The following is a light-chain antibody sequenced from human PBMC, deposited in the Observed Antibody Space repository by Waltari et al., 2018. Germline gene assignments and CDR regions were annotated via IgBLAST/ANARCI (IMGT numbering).Light chain of an antibody. Sequence: QTVVTQEPSLTVSPGGAVTLTCASRAGAVASGNYPNWIQQKPGQVPRSLIHSTTNRHPWTPARFSGSLLGGKAALTLSGVQPEDEAEYYCLLYDGSDQVFGGGTKLTVL. CDR2: STT. J-gene: IGLJ3*02. CDR3: LLYDGSDQV. V-gene: IGLV7-43*01. CDR1: AGAVASGNY.